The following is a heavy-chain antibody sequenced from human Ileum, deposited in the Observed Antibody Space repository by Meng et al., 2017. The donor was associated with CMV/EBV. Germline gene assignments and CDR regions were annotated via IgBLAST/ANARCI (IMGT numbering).Heavy chain of an antibody. CDR1: FTFSDYY. Sequence: FTFSDYYMSWIRQAPGKGLEWISYISSGGSSTYYAGSVKGRFTISRDNAKNSLYLQMSSLRVEDTAVYYCGRDLYRFGSGNHDGVEHWGQGTLVTVSS. J-gene: IGHJ4*02. CDR2: ISSGGSST. V-gene: IGHV3-11*04. CDR3: GRDLYRFGSGNHDGVEH. D-gene: IGHD3-10*01.